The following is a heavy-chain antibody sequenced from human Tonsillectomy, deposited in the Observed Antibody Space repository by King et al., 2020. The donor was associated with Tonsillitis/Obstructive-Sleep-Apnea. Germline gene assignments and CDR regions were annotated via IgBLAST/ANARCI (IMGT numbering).Heavy chain of an antibody. D-gene: IGHD2-2*01. V-gene: IGHV3-21*01. Sequence: VQLVESGGGLVKPGGSLRLSCAASGFTFSNYNMNWVRQAPGKGLEWVSSISSSSSYIYYADSVKGRFTISRDNAKNSLYLQMNSLRAEDTAVYYCARGATSTTSYYYLDVWGKGTTVSVSS. CDR1: GFTFSNYN. CDR3: ARGATSTTSYYYLDV. CDR2: ISSSSSYI. J-gene: IGHJ6*03.